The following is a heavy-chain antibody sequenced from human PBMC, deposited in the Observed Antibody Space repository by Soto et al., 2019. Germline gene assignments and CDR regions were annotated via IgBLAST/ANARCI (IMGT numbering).Heavy chain of an antibody. Sequence: ASVKVSCKGLDYTFTSYGISWVRQAPGQGLEWMGWIRPNDGHTNYAQKFQDRVTMTRDTSTTTVYMDLRSLGSDDTAVYYCAIIGSGDYSDFDYWGQGTLVTVSS. CDR3: AIIGSGDYSDFDY. CDR1: DYTFTSYG. CDR2: IRPNDGHT. J-gene: IGHJ4*02. V-gene: IGHV1-18*01. D-gene: IGHD4-4*01.